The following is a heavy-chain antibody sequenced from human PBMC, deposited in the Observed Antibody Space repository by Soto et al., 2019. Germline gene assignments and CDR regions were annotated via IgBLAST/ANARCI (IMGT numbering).Heavy chain of an antibody. Sequence: GESLKISCKGSGYSFTSYWIGWVRQMPGKGLEWMGIIYPGDSDTRYSPSFQGQVTISADKSISTAYLQWSSLKASDTAMYYCASRYSSAHGGKNYYYYGMDVWGQGTTVTVSS. D-gene: IGHD6-19*01. J-gene: IGHJ6*02. CDR1: GYSFTSYW. CDR3: ASRYSSAHGGKNYYYYGMDV. CDR2: IYPGDSDT. V-gene: IGHV5-51*01.